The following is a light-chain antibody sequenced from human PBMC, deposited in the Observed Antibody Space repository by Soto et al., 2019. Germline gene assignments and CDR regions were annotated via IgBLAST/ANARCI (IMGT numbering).Light chain of an antibody. CDR1: QSVSSH. J-gene: IGKJ5*01. V-gene: IGKV3-15*01. Sequence: EILMTQSPATLSVSPGERATLSCRASQSVSSHLAWYQQKRCQDPRLLIYDASTRATGIPARFSVSGSGTEFKLTITSLQSEDFALYYCQQYNNWPPITFGQGTRLEIK. CDR2: DAS. CDR3: QQYNNWPPIT.